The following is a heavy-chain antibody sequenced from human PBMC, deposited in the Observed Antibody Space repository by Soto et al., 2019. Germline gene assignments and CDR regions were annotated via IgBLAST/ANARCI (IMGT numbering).Heavy chain of an antibody. V-gene: IGHV1-18*01. CDR2: ISAYNGNT. Sequence: GASVKVSCTASGYTFTSYGISWVRQAPGQGLEWMGWISAYNGNTNYAQKLQGRVTMTTDPSTSTAYMELRSLRSDDTAVYYCARDPDYGDYAEYFQHWGQGTLVTVSS. D-gene: IGHD4-17*01. CDR3: ARDPDYGDYAEYFQH. J-gene: IGHJ1*01. CDR1: GYTFTSYG.